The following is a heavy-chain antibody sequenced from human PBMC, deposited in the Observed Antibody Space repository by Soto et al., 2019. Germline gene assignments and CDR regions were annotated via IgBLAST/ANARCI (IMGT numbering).Heavy chain of an antibody. CDR1: GGSISSGGYY. Sequence: QVQLQESGPGLVKPSQTLSLTCTVSGGSISSGGYYWSWIRQHPGKGLEWIGYIYYSGSTYYNPSLKSRVTISVETSKNQFSLKLSSVTAADTAVYYCARDSDCGGDCYWGGAFDIWGQGTMVTVSS. CDR3: ARDSDCGGDCYWGGAFDI. J-gene: IGHJ3*02. V-gene: IGHV4-31*03. D-gene: IGHD2-21*01. CDR2: IYYSGST.